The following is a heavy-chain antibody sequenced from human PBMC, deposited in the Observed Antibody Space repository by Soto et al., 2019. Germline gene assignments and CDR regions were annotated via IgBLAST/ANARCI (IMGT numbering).Heavy chain of an antibody. CDR1: GGTFSSYA. D-gene: IGHD6-19*01. V-gene: IGHV1-69*06. J-gene: IGHJ4*02. CDR2: IIPIFGTA. Sequence: QVQLVQSGAEVKKPGSSVKVSCKASGGTFSSYAISWVRQAPGQGLEWMGGIIPIFGTANYAQKFQGRVTITADKYTSTDDMELSSLRSEDTAVYYCAIDLSIAGAGTHFDYWGQGTLVTVSS. CDR3: AIDLSIAGAGTHFDY.